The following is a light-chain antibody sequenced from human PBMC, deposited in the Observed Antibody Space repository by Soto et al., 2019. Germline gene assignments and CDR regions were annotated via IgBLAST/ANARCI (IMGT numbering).Light chain of an antibody. CDR1: QSILHSSNNKNY. CDR3: QQYYSPPLT. V-gene: IGKV4-1*01. Sequence: DIVMTQSPDSLAVSLGERATINCKSSQSILHSSNNKNYFAWYQQKPGQPPKLLIYWASSRESGVPDRFSGSGSGTDFTLTISSLQAEDVAVYYCQQYYSPPLTFGGGTKVEIK. J-gene: IGKJ4*01. CDR2: WAS.